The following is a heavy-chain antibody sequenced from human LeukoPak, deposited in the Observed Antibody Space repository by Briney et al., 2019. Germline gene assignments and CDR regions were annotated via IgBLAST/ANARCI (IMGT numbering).Heavy chain of an antibody. D-gene: IGHD3-3*01. CDR1: GYTFTTYP. Sequence: ASVKVSCKASGYTFTTYPINWVRQAPGQGLEWMGWIDTNTGNPTYAQGFTGRFVFSLDTSVSTAYLQISSLKAEDTAVYYCARDLAYYDFWSGYYHNWFDPWGQGTLVTVSS. V-gene: IGHV7-4-1*02. CDR2: IDTNTGNP. J-gene: IGHJ5*02. CDR3: ARDLAYYDFWSGYYHNWFDP.